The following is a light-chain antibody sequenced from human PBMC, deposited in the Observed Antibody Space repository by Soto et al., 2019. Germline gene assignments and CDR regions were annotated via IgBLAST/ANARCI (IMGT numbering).Light chain of an antibody. CDR3: QQHNNYWT. CDR2: RAS. V-gene: IGKV1-5*03. CDR1: QNINSD. Sequence: DVPMTQSPSTLSASVGDRVTITCRASQNINSDLAWYQQKPGKAPQLLIYRASSLESGVPSRFSGSGSGTEFTLTITSLQPDDFATYYCQQHNNYWTFGHGTRVDIK. J-gene: IGKJ1*01.